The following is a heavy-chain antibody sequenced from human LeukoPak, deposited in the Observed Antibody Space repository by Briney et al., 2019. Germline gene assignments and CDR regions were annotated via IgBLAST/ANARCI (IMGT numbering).Heavy chain of an antibody. CDR2: ISGSGGST. J-gene: IGHJ6*03. V-gene: IGHV3-23*01. Sequence: PGGSLRLSCAASGFTFSSYAMSWVRQAPGEGLEWVSAISGSGGSTYYADSVKGRFTISRDNSKNTLCLQMNSLRAEDTAVYYCGAVAGRDYYYYYYMDVWGKGTTVTVSS. CDR3: GAVAGRDYYYYYYMDV. D-gene: IGHD6-19*01. CDR1: GFTFSSYA.